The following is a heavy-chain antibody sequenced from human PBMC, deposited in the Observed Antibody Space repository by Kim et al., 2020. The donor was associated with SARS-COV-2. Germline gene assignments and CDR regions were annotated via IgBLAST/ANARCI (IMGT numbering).Heavy chain of an antibody. CDR2: ISSSGTTI. D-gene: IGHD1-26*01. V-gene: IGHV3-11*01. CDR1: GFTFSDYY. CDR3: AGLNWELLSFDY. J-gene: IGHJ4*02. Sequence: GGSLRLSCAASGFTFSDYYMSWIRQAPGKGLEWVSYISSSGTTIYYADSMKGRFTISRDNAKNSLYLQMNSLRAEDTAVYYCAGLNWELLSFDYWGQGTLVTVSS.